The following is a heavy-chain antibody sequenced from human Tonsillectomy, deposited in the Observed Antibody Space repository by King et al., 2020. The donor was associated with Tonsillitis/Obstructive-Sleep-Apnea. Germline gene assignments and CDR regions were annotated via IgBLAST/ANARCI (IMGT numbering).Heavy chain of an antibody. Sequence: VQLVESGGGLVQPGGSLRLSCAASGFTFSDYWMSWVRQAPGQGLEWVASIRQDGGEKCYVDSVKGRFTISRENFENSLYLQMNSLRSEDTAVHYCARDRRRTGDDYAYWGQGALVTVSS. CDR1: GFTFSDYW. V-gene: IGHV3-7*03. CDR2: IRQDGGEK. J-gene: IGHJ4*02. CDR3: ARDRRRTGDDYAY. D-gene: IGHD5-12*01.